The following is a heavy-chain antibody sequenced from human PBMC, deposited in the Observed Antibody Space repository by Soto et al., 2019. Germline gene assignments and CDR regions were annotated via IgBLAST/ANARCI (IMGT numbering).Heavy chain of an antibody. CDR1: GFTFSSYA. CDR2: ISYDGSNK. CDR3: ARGGGGNGGGWFDP. Sequence: QVQLVESGGGVVQPGRSLRLSCAASGFTFSSYAMHWVRQAPGKGLEWVAVISYDGSNKYYADSVKSRFTISRDNSKNTLYLQMNSLRAEDTAVYYCARGGGGNGGGWFDPWGQGTLVTVSS. V-gene: IGHV3-30-3*01. J-gene: IGHJ5*02. D-gene: IGHD2-15*01.